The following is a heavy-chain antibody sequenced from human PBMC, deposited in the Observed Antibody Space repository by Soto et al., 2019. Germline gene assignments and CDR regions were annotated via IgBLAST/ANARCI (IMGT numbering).Heavy chain of an antibody. Sequence: QVQLVESGGGVVQPGRSLRLSCAASGFTFSSYGMHWVRQAPGKGLEGVAVISYDGSNKYYADSVKGRFTISRDNSKNTLYLQMNSLRAEDTAVYYCAKDLVRGNYYYYYGMHVWGQGTTVTVSS. D-gene: IGHD2-21*01. CDR1: GFTFSSYG. CDR3: AKDLVRGNYYYYYGMHV. J-gene: IGHJ6*02. CDR2: ISYDGSNK. V-gene: IGHV3-30*18.